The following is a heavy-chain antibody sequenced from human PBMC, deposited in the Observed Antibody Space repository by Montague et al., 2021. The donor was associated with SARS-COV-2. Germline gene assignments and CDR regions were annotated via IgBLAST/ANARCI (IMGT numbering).Heavy chain of an antibody. D-gene: IGHD3-22*01. CDR3: ASPKEGSGDYGPFDY. Sequence: SETLSLTCGVSGASVTSTNWWSWLRQPTGKGLELIGDIYHTGNTNYRPSLKSRVYIPLDQSKNQLSLRRNSVTAADTAVYYCASPKEGSGDYGPFDYWGQGILVTVSS. CDR1: GASVTSTNW. J-gene: IGHJ4*02. CDR2: IYHTGNT. V-gene: IGHV4-4*02.